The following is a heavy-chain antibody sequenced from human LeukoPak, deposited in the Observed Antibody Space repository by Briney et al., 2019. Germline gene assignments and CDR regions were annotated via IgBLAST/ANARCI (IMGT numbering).Heavy chain of an antibody. V-gene: IGHV3-53*01. CDR3: AKDLSSWLPDSGYFQH. CDR2: IYSDGST. Sequence: GGSLRLSCAASGFTVSSNYMSWVRQAPGKGLEWVSVIYSDGSTYYADSVQGRFTISRDNSKNTLYLQMNSLRAEDTAAYYCAKDLSSWLPDSGYFQHWGQGTLVTVSS. D-gene: IGHD2/OR15-2a*01. CDR1: GFTVSSNY. J-gene: IGHJ1*01.